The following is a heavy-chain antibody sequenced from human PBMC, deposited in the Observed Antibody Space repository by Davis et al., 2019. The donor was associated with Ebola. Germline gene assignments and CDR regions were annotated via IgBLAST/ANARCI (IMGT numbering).Heavy chain of an antibody. J-gene: IGHJ6*02. Sequence: GESLKISCAASGFTFSDYYMSWIRQAPGKGLEWVSYISSSGSTIYYADSVKGRFTISRDNAKNSLYLQMNSLRAEDTAVYYCIQTAPQGMDVWGQGTTVTVSS. CDR1: GFTFSDYY. CDR2: ISSSGSTI. D-gene: IGHD6-25*01. CDR3: IQTAPQGMDV. V-gene: IGHV3-11*01.